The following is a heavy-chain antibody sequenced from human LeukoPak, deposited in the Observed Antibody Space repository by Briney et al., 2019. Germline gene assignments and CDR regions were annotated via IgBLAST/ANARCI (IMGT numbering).Heavy chain of an antibody. Sequence: SETVSLTCADYGGSFSGYYWSWIRQPPGKGLEWIGEINHSGSTNYNPSLKSRVTISVDTSKNQFSLKLSSVTAADTAVYYCADSRHSSGWYDYWGQGTLVTVSS. D-gene: IGHD6-19*01. J-gene: IGHJ4*02. CDR2: INHSGST. CDR1: GGSFSGYY. V-gene: IGHV4-34*01. CDR3: ADSRHSSGWYDY.